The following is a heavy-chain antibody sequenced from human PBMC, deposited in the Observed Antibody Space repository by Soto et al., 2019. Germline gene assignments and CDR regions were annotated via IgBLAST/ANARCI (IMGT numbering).Heavy chain of an antibody. V-gene: IGHV3-33*01. CDR2: TWYDGSNK. CDR1: GFTFSSYG. CDR3: AREGHVVVVAALDY. J-gene: IGHJ4*02. D-gene: IGHD2-15*01. Sequence: GGSLRLSCAASGFTFSSYGMHWVRQAPGKGLEWVAVTWYDGSNKYYADSVKGRFTISRDNSKNTLYLQMNSLRAEDTAVYYCAREGHVVVVAALDYWGQGTLVTVSS.